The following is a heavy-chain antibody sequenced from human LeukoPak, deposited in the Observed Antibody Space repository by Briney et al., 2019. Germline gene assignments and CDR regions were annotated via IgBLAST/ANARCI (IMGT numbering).Heavy chain of an antibody. CDR3: ARREYSYGYQGFGY. CDR2: IYYSGST. J-gene: IGHJ4*02. CDR1: GGSISSSSYY. D-gene: IGHD5-18*01. V-gene: IGHV4-39*01. Sequence: SETLSLTCTVSGGSISSSSYYWGWIRQPPGKGLEWIGSIYYSGSTYYNPSLKSRVTISVDTSKNQFSLKLSSVTAADTAVYYCARREYSYGYQGFGYWGQGTLVTVSS.